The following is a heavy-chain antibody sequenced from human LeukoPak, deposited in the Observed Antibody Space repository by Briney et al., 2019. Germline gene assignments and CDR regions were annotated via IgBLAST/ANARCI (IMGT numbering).Heavy chain of an antibody. D-gene: IGHD5-18*01. CDR1: GFAFSSYS. CDR3: ARADTTHPYYFDY. Sequence: GGSLRLSCAASGFAFSSYSMNWVRQAPGKGLEWVSSISSSSYIYYADSVKGRFTISRDNAKNSLYLQVNSLRAEDTAVYYCARADTTHPYYFDYWGQGTLVTVSS. J-gene: IGHJ4*02. V-gene: IGHV3-21*01. CDR2: ISSSSYI.